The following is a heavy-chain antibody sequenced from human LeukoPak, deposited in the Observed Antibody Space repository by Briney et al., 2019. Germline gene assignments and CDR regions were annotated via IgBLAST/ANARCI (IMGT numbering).Heavy chain of an antibody. J-gene: IGHJ6*02. D-gene: IGHD5-24*01. CDR3: AREITSYYYYGMDV. CDR2: IYYSGST. Sequence: SGTLSLTCTVSGGSVSSGSYYWSWIRQPPGTGLEWIGYIYYSGSTNYNPSLKSRVTISVDTSKNQFSLKLSSVTAADTAVYHCAREITSYYYYGMDVWGQGTTVTVSS. CDR1: GGSVSSGSYY. V-gene: IGHV4-61*01.